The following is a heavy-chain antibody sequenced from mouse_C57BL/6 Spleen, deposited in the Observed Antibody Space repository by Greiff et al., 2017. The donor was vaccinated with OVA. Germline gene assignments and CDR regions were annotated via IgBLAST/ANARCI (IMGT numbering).Heavy chain of an antibody. CDR1: GFTFSSYA. D-gene: IGHD3-1*01. Sequence: EVKLVESGGGLVKPGGSLKLSCAASGFTFSSYAMSWVRQTPDKRLEWVATISDGGSYTYHPANVKDRFTIARDNAKNNLCLQMSHLKAEDTAMYYGRGGYSAWFAYWGQGTLVTVSA. V-gene: IGHV5-4*03. CDR3: RGGYSAWFAY. J-gene: IGHJ3*01. CDR2: ISDGGSYT.